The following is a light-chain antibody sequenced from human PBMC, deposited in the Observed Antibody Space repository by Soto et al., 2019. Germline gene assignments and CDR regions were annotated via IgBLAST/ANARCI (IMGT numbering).Light chain of an antibody. J-gene: IGKJ4*01. Sequence: DIQMTLSPSTLSASIVERVTISFGASQSIRSELAWYQQKPGKAPKLLIYQASSLESGVPSTFSGSGSGTEFSLTVSSLQPDDFATYYCLQYLTYPLTFGGGTKVDI. CDR3: LQYLTYPLT. CDR1: QSIRSE. CDR2: QAS. V-gene: IGKV1-5*03.